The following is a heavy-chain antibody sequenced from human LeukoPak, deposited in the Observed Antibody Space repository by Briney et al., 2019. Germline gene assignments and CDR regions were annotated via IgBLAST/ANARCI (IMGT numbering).Heavy chain of an antibody. D-gene: IGHD3-10*01. V-gene: IGHV4-39*07. Sequence: SETLSLTCTVSGGSISSSSYYWGWIRQPPGKGLEWIGSIYYSGSTYYNPSLKSRVTISVDTSKNQFSLKLSSVTAADTAVYYCARDHGSGAPNGYWGQGTLVTVSS. CDR3: ARDHGSGAPNGY. CDR2: IYYSGST. CDR1: GGSISSSSYY. J-gene: IGHJ4*02.